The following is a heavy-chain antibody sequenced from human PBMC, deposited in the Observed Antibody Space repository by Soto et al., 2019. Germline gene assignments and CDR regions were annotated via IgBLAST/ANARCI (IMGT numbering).Heavy chain of an antibody. CDR1: GFTFGNYG. D-gene: IGHD1-26*01. Sequence: GALRLSCTGSGFTFGNYGMHWVRQAPGKGLEWVASTSYDGNNKYYADSLKGRFTISRDNSKKMVYLQMTSLGPEDTAVYYCAKGGGSARDFDYWGQGALVTVSS. J-gene: IGHJ4*02. CDR2: TSYDGNNK. CDR3: AKGGGSARDFDY. V-gene: IGHV3-30*18.